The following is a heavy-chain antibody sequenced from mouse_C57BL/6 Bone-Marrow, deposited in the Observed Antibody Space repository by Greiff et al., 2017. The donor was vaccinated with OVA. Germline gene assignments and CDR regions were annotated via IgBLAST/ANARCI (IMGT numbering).Heavy chain of an antibody. D-gene: IGHD1-1*01. V-gene: IGHV1-64*01. CDR1: GYTFTSYW. CDR3: ARYGSSAYYFDY. Sequence: QVHVKQSGAELVKPGASVKLSCKASGYTFTSYWMHWVKQRPGQGLEWIGMIHPNSGSTNYNEKFKSKATLTVDKSSSTAYMQLSSLTSEDSAVYYCARYGSSAYYFDYWGQGTTLTVSS. J-gene: IGHJ2*01. CDR2: IHPNSGST.